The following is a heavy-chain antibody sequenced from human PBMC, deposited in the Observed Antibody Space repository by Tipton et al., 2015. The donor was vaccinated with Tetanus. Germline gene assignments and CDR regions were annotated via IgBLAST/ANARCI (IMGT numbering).Heavy chain of an antibody. V-gene: IGHV4-4*07. Sequence: TLSLTCTVSGGSINNYYWSWIRQPAGKGLEWIGRIYTSGSTNYNPSLKSRVTMSVDTSKNQISLKLSSVTAADTAVYSCAREDYYGSGSSYNWFDPWGQGTLVTVSS. CDR2: IYTSGST. D-gene: IGHD3-10*01. CDR1: GGSINNYY. CDR3: AREDYYGSGSSYNWFDP. J-gene: IGHJ5*02.